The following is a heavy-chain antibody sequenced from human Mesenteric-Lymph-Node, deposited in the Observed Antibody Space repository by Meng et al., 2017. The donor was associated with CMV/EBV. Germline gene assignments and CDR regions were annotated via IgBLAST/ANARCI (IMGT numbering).Heavy chain of an antibody. CDR3: ARGGVGYCSSTSCLSPFDY. Sequence: GESLKISCAASGFTFSSYSMNWVRQAPGKGLEWVSSISSSSSYIYYADSVKGRFTISRDNAKNSLYLQMNSLRAEDTAVYYCARGGVGYCSSTSCLSPFDYWGQGTLVTVSS. V-gene: IGHV3-21*01. CDR1: GFTFSSYS. CDR2: ISSSSSYI. J-gene: IGHJ4*02. D-gene: IGHD2-2*03.